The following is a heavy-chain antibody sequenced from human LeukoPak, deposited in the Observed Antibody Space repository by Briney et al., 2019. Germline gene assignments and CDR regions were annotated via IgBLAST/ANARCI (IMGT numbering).Heavy chain of an antibody. J-gene: IGHJ4*02. CDR1: GYSISDGYY. V-gene: IGHV4-38-2*02. D-gene: IGHD2-15*01. Sequence: PSETLSLTCSVSGYSISDGYYWGWIRQSPGKGLEWIAIIYHSGSTYYTPSLKSRLTISVDTSKNQFSLKLRSVTAADTAVYYCTTALRIVVVVAALGDDYWGQGTLVTVSS. CDR3: TTALRIVVVVAALGDDY. CDR2: IYHSGST.